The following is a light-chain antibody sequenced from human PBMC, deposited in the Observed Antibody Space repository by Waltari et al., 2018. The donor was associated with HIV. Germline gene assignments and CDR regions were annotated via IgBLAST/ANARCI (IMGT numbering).Light chain of an antibody. Sequence: QPVLTQLPSMSGTPGQTVTISCSGSNSNIGSSSMYWYQHLPGTTPRLLIYSNNERPSGFPVRFSGSKSGTSASLTISGLRSEDEADYYCSTWDESQSFQVFGGETKVTVL. CDR1: NSNIGSSS. V-gene: IGLV1-47*01. CDR3: STWDESQSFQV. CDR2: SNN. J-gene: IGLJ3*02.